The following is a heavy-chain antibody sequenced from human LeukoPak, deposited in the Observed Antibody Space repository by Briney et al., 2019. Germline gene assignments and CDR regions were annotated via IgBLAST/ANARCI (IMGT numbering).Heavy chain of an antibody. D-gene: IGHD5-12*01. CDR3: ARGGGYAWDY. CDR2: IKQDGSEK. V-gene: IGHV3-7*01. J-gene: IGHJ4*02. CDR1: GFTFTTYW. Sequence: GGSLTLSCATSGFTFTTYWMNWVRQAPGKGLEWVANIKQDGSEKYYVDSVKGRFTISRDNARNSLYLQMNSLRADDTAVYYCARGGGYAWDYWGQGTLVTVSS.